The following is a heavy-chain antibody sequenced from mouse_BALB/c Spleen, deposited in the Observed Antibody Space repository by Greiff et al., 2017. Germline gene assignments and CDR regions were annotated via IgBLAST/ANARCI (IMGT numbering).Heavy chain of an antibody. CDR2: ISSGGSYT. CDR3: ARSGGYFDY. J-gene: IGHJ2*01. Sequence: EVQLVESGGGLVKPGGSLKLSCAASGFTFSSYAMSWVRQTPEKRLEWVATISSGGSYTYYPDSVKGRFTISRDNAKNTLYLQMSSLRSEDTAMYYCARSGGYFDYWGQGTTLTVSS. V-gene: IGHV5-9-3*01. D-gene: IGHD3-1*01. CDR1: GFTFSSYA.